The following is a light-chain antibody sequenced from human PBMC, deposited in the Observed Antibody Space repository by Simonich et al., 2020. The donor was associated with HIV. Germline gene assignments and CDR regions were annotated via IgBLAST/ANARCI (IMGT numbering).Light chain of an antibody. J-gene: IGKJ4*01. CDR1: QSLLYSSNNKNY. CDR2: WAS. V-gene: IGKV4-1*01. CDR3: QQYYSPPLA. Sequence: DIVMTQSPDSLAVSLGERATINCNSSQSLLYSSNNKNYLAWYQQKPGQPPKLLIYWASTRESGVPDRFSGSGSGTDFTLTISSLQAEDVAVYYCQQYYSPPLAFGGGTKVEIK.